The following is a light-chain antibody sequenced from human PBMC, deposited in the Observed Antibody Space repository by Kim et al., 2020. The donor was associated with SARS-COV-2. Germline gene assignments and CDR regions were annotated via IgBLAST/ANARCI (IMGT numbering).Light chain of an antibody. J-gene: IGKJ2*01. CDR3: QQSRTYPYT. V-gene: IGKV1-5*03. CDR2: MVS. Sequence: ASGGDRVTITCRASQSVSNWLAWYQQKPGKAPKLLIYMVSSLETGVSSRFSGSGSGTEFTLIISSLQPDDFATYYCQQSRTYPYTFGQGTKVDIK. CDR1: QSVSNW.